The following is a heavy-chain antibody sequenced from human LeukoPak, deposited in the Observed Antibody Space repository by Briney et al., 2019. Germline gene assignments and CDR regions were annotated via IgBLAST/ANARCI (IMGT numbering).Heavy chain of an antibody. CDR1: GLIFSRDG. D-gene: IGHD5-24*01. V-gene: IGHV3-48*01. CDR2: ISSSGSTI. Sequence: GGSLRLSCAASGLIFSRDGMHWVRQAPGKGLEWVSYISSSGSTIYYADSVKGRFTISRDNAKNSLYLQMNSLRAEDTAVYYCARGEQEMATMSIDYWGQGTLVTVSS. J-gene: IGHJ4*02. CDR3: ARGEQEMATMSIDY.